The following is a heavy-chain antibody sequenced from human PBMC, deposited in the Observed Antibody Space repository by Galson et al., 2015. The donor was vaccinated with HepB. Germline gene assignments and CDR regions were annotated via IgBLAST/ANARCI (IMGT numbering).Heavy chain of an antibody. D-gene: IGHD6-13*01. Sequence: SLRLSCAASGFTFSSYAMHWVRQAPGKGPEYVSAISSNGGSTYYADSVKGRFTISRDNSKNTLYLQMSSLRAEDTAVYYCVKVFLAAAGPENAFDIWGQGTMVTVSS. CDR3: VKVFLAAAGPENAFDI. CDR2: ISSNGGST. V-gene: IGHV3-64D*06. CDR1: GFTFSSYA. J-gene: IGHJ3*02.